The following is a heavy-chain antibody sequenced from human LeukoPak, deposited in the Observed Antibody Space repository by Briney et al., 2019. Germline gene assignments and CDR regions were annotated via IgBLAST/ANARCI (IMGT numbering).Heavy chain of an antibody. CDR2: IYHSGST. Sequence: SETLSLTCTVSGGSISSGGYYWSWIRQPPGKGLEWIGYIYHSGSTYYNPSLKSRVTISVDRSKNQFSLKLSSVTAADTAVYYCARSFGWVLAAYGMDVWGQGTTVTVSS. J-gene: IGHJ6*02. CDR1: GGSISSGGYY. CDR3: ARSFGWVLAAYGMDV. D-gene: IGHD3-3*01. V-gene: IGHV4-30-2*01.